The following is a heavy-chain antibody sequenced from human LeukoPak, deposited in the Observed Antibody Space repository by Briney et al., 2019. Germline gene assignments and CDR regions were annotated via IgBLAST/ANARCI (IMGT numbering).Heavy chain of an antibody. V-gene: IGHV3-23*01. CDR1: GFTFSSYA. CDR3: ARTTRRDGYNYVDY. J-gene: IGHJ4*02. D-gene: IGHD5-24*01. Sequence: PGGSLRLSCAASGFTFSSYAMSWVRQAPGKGLEWVSAISGSGGSTYYADSVKGRFTISRDNSKNTLYLQMNSLRAEDTAVYYCARTTRRDGYNYVDYWGQGTLVTVSS. CDR2: ISGSGGST.